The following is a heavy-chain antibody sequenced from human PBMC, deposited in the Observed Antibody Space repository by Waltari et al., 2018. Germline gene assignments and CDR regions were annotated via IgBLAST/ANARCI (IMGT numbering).Heavy chain of an antibody. CDR3: AKGWSQDDYILVY. J-gene: IGHJ4*02. CDR1: GFTFSNFG. D-gene: IGHD5-12*01. Sequence: QVQLVESGGGVVQPGGSLRVSCATSGFTFSNFGIHWLRQAPGKGLEWVAFIRYDGTNKYYADSVKGRFTISRDNSKNTLYLQMNSLRGDDTAVYFCAKGWSQDDYILVYWGQGTLVTVSS. CDR2: IRYDGTNK. V-gene: IGHV3-30*02.